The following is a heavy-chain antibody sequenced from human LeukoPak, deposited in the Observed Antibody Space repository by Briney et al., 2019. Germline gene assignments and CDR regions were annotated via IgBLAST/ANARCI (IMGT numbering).Heavy chain of an antibody. CDR1: GFTFSDYY. D-gene: IGHD5-12*01. CDR2: ITSGSTI. Sequence: PGGSLRLSCAASGFTFSDYYMNWIRQAPGKGLEWVSYITSGSTIYYADSEKGRLTISRDNAKNSLYLQMNSLRAEDTAVYYCARDPATPHDYWGQGTLVTVSS. V-gene: IGHV3-69-1*01. CDR3: ARDPATPHDY. J-gene: IGHJ4*02.